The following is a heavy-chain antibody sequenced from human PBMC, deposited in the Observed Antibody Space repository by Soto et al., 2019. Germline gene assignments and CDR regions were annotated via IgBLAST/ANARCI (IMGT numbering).Heavy chain of an antibody. Sequence: EVQLVESGGGLVQPGGSLRLSCAASGFTFSSYAMHWVRQAPGKGLEYVSAISSNGGSTYYANSVKGRFTISRDNSKNTLYLQMGSLRAEDMAVYYCARGVAPSYCYYMDVWGKGTTVTVSS. J-gene: IGHJ6*03. CDR1: GFTFSSYA. V-gene: IGHV3-64*01. CDR2: ISSNGGST. CDR3: ARGVAPSYCYYMDV.